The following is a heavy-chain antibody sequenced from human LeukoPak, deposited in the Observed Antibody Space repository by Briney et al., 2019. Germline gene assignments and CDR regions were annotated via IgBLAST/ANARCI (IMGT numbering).Heavy chain of an antibody. D-gene: IGHD3-16*01. Sequence: GGSLRLSCEASGFRLGGFCMNWVRQAPGKGPERVANINQDGSEKLYVDSVKGRFTISRDNAKNSLYLQMNSLRVEDTAVYYCTRDVREAYDIWGHGTMVAVSS. V-gene: IGHV3-7*01. J-gene: IGHJ3*02. CDR2: INQDGSEK. CDR3: TRDVREAYDI. CDR1: GFRLGGFC.